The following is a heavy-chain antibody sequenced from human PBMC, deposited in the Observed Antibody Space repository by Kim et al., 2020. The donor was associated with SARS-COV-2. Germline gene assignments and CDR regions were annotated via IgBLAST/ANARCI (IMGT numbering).Heavy chain of an antibody. D-gene: IGHD2-15*01. CDR3: ARRNGGSPYWYFDL. J-gene: IGHJ2*01. V-gene: IGHV3-74*03. Sequence: YADSVKGRVTLAKDTAKNTLYLQRKSLKAEDTAVYYCARRNGGSPYWYFDLWGRGTLVTVSS.